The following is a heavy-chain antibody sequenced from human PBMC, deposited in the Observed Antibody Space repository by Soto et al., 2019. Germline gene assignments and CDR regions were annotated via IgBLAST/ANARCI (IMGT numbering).Heavy chain of an antibody. CDR2: IYHSGST. CDR1: GGSISSSNW. J-gene: IGHJ5*02. CDR3: ARRDILTGYHYNWFDP. D-gene: IGHD3-9*01. Sequence: SETLSLTCAVPGGSISSSNWWSWVRQPPGKGLEWIGEIYHSGSTNYNPSLKSRVTISVDKSKNQFSLKLSSVTAADTAVYYCARRDILTGYHYNWFDPWGQGTLVTVSS. V-gene: IGHV4-4*02.